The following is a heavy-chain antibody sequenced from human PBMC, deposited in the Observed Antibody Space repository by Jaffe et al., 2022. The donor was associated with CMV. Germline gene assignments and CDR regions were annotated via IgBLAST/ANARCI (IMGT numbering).Heavy chain of an antibody. J-gene: IGHJ3*02. CDR3: AKEGRDYDSSGYYYVFAFDI. Sequence: EVQLLESGGGLVQPGGSLRLSCAASGFTFSSYAMSWVRQAPGKGLEWVSAISGSGGSTYYADSVKGRFTISRDNSKNTLYLQMNSLRAEDTAVYYCAKEGRDYDSSGYYYVFAFDIWGQGTMVTVSS. V-gene: IGHV3-23*01. D-gene: IGHD3-22*01. CDR2: ISGSGGST. CDR1: GFTFSSYA.